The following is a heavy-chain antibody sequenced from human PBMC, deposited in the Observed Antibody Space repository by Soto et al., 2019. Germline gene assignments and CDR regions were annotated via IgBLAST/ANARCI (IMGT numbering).Heavy chain of an antibody. J-gene: IGHJ4*02. CDR3: ARSALTYSSSYFDY. CDR1: GGSISSYY. CDR2: IYYSGST. Sequence: SETLSLTCTVSGGSISSYYWSWIRQPPGKGLEWIGYIYYSGSTNYNPSLKSRVTISVDTSKNQFSLKLSFLTAADTVVYSCARSALTYSSSYFDYWGEGTLVTVSS. D-gene: IGHD6-13*01. V-gene: IGHV4-59*01.